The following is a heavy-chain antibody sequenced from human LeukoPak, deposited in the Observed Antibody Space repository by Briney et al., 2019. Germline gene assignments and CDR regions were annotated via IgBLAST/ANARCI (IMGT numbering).Heavy chain of an antibody. J-gene: IGHJ5*02. CDR3: AKDSLGYWFDP. Sequence: PGASLRLSCAASGFTFNSYAMSWVRQAPGKGLEWVSSISFTETTTYYADSVKGRFTISRDNSKNTLYLQMNSLRAEDTAVYYCAKDSLGYWFDPWGQGTLVTVSS. CDR2: ISFTETTT. V-gene: IGHV3-23*01. CDR1: GFTFNSYA.